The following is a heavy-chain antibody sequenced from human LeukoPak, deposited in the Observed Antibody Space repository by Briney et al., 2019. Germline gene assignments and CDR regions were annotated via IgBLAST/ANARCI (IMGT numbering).Heavy chain of an antibody. CDR1: GYTFTSYG. D-gene: IGHD3-22*01. CDR2: ISAYNGNT. CDR3: ARVMSYYDSSGYYFDY. Sequence: ASVKVSCKASGYTFTSYGISWVRQAPGQGLEWMGWISAYNGNTNYAQKLQGRVTMTTDTSTSTAYVELRSLRSDDTAVYYCARVMSYYDSSGYYFDYWGQGTLVTVSS. V-gene: IGHV1-18*01. J-gene: IGHJ4*02.